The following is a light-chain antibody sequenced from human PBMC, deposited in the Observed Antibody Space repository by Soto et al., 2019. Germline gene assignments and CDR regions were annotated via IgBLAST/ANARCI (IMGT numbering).Light chain of an antibody. Sequence: QSVLTQPPSASGTPGQRVTISCSGSHSNIGSNYVYWYQQLPGAAPKLITYGSRERPSGVPDRFSGSKSGTSASLAISGLRSEDEADYYCGAWDDSLNAHVFGIGTKVTVL. J-gene: IGLJ1*01. CDR1: HSNIGSNY. CDR3: GAWDDSLNAHV. V-gene: IGLV1-47*01. CDR2: GSR.